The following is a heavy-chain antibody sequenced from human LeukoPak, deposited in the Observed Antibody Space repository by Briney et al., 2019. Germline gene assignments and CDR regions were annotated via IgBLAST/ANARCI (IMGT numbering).Heavy chain of an antibody. V-gene: IGHV4-4*09. CDR1: GGSNSTYY. D-gene: IGHD2-15*01. Sequence: ASETLSLTCTVSGGSNSTYYWTWIRQPPGKGLEWIGNIHTSGNTNYNPSLKSRVTMSVDTSKNQFSLRLSSVTAADTAVYYCVRPGQSNWWVYFNYWGQGAVVTVSP. CDR2: IHTSGNT. CDR3: VRPGQSNWWVYFNY. J-gene: IGHJ4*02.